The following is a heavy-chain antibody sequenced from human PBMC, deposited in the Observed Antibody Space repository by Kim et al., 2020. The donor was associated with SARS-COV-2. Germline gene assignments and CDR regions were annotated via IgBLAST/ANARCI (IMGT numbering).Heavy chain of an antibody. Sequence: GGSLRLSCTASGFFFSGYAMTWVRQAPGKGLEWVSFISTKSSYIYYGDSLKGRFTISRDDATNSLYLQMSGLITEDTAVYYCARVRTGAYNYPMDVWGQG. CDR1: GFFFSGYA. CDR2: ISTKSSYI. CDR3: ARVRTGAYNYPMDV. D-gene: IGHD1-1*01. V-gene: IGHV3-21*05. J-gene: IGHJ6*02.